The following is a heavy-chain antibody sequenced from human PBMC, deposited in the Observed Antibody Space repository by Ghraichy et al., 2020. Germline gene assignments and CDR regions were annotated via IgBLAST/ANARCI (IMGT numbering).Heavy chain of an antibody. V-gene: IGHV1-18*01. D-gene: IGHD1-26*01. CDR1: GYTFTSYG. CDR2: ISAYNGNT. J-gene: IGHJ3*02. CDR3: ASGRGSYYVGAFDI. Sequence: ASVKVSCKASGYTFTSYGISWVRQAPGQGLEWMGWISAYNGNTNYAQKLQGRVTMTTDTSTSTAYMELRSLRSDDTAVYYCASGRGSYYVGAFDIWGQGTMVTVSS.